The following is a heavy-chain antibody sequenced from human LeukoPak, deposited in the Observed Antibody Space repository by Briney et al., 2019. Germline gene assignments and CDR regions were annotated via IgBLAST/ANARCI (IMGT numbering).Heavy chain of an antibody. Sequence: AGRSLRLSCAASGFTFSSYAMHWVRQAPGKGLEWVAVISYNGSNKYYADSVKGRFTISRDNSKNTLYLQMNSLRAEDTAVYYCARGIWSDHLVAYFLDSWGQGTLVTVSS. D-gene: IGHD5-12*01. CDR3: ARGIWSDHLVAYFLDS. CDR1: GFTFSSYA. J-gene: IGHJ4*02. CDR2: ISYNGSNK. V-gene: IGHV3-30-3*01.